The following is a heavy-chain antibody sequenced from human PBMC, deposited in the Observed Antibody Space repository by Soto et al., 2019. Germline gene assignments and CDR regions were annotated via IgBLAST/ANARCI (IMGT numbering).Heavy chain of an antibody. Sequence: GGSLRLSCAASGFTFSSYAMSWVRQAPGKGLEWVSAISGSGGSTHYADSVKGRFTISRDSSKNTLYLQMNSLRAEDTAVYYCASRTAAGHFDYWGQGTLVTVSS. D-gene: IGHD6-13*01. J-gene: IGHJ4*02. CDR1: GFTFSSYA. V-gene: IGHV3-23*01. CDR2: ISGSGGST. CDR3: ASRTAAGHFDY.